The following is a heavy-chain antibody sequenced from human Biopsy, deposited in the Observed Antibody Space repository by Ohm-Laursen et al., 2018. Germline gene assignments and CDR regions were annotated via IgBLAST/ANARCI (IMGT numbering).Heavy chain of an antibody. CDR2: INHSGST. D-gene: IGHD3-22*01. J-gene: IGHJ4*02. V-gene: IGHV4-34*01. CDR1: GGSFTGYY. CDR3: ARESDSSGYYYRDY. Sequence: SDTLSLTCAVYGGSFTGYYWSWIRQPPGKGLEWIGEINHSGSTNYNPSLKSRVTISLDTSKNQLSLKLSSVTAADTAVYYCARESDSSGYYYRDYWGQGILVTVSS.